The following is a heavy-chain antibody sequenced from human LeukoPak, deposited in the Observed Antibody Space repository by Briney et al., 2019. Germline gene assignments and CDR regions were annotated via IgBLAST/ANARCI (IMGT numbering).Heavy chain of an antibody. Sequence: GGSLRLTCAASGFTFYSYGMNWVRQAPGKGLEWVSGINRSGDSTSYADSVKGRFTISRDNSKNTLYLQMNSLRAEDTAVYYCVKDDNSGWFPPLDFWGQGTLVTVSS. CDR1: GFTFYSYG. J-gene: IGHJ4*02. V-gene: IGHV3-23*01. D-gene: IGHD6-19*01. CDR2: INRSGDST. CDR3: VKDDNSGWFPPLDF.